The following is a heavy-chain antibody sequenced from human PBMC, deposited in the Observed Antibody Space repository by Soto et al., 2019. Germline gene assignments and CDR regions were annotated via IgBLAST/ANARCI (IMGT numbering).Heavy chain of an antibody. CDR1: GYSFTSYW. J-gene: IGHJ3*02. D-gene: IGHD1-26*01. CDR3: ARPLLPLVGATTGYDAFDI. Sequence: PGESLKISCKGSGYSFTSYWIGWVRQMPGKGLEWMGIIYPGDSDTRYSPSFQGQVTISADKSISTAYLQWSSLKASGTAMYYCARPLLPLVGATTGYDAFDIRGQGTMVTVSS. V-gene: IGHV5-51*01. CDR2: IYPGDSDT.